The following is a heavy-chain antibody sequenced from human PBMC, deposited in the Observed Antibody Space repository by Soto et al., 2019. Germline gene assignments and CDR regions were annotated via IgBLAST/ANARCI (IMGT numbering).Heavy chain of an antibody. V-gene: IGHV3-30*18. CDR3: AKEGEGSSGYYLLYYYYYGMDV. D-gene: IGHD3-22*01. CDR1: GFTFSSYG. CDR2: ISYDGSDK. J-gene: IGHJ6*02. Sequence: GGSLRLSCAASGFTFSSYGMHWVRQAPGKGLEWVAVISYDGSDKYYADSVKGRFTISRDNSKNTLYLQMNSLRAEDTAVYYCAKEGEGSSGYYLLYYYYYGMDVWGQGTTVTVSS.